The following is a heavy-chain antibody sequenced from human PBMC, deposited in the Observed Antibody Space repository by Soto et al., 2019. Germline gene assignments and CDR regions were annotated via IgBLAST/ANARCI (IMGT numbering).Heavy chain of an antibody. V-gene: IGHV3-33*01. D-gene: IGHD6-13*01. J-gene: IGHJ4*02. CDR3: ASPKGRYSSSWNGAAFDY. Sequence: AGSLRLSCAASGFTFSSYGMHWVRQAPGKGLEWVAVIWYDGSNKYYADSVKGRFTISRDNSKNTLYLQMNSLRAEDTAVYYCASPKGRYSSSWNGAAFDYWGQGTLVTVSS. CDR1: GFTFSSYG. CDR2: IWYDGSNK.